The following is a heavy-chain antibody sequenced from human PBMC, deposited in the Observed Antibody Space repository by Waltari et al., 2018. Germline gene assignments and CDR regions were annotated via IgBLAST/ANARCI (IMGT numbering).Heavy chain of an antibody. D-gene: IGHD1-26*01. Sequence: QVQLVESGGGVVQPGRSLRLSCAASGFTFSSYAMYWVRQTPGKGLEWVALISYDGSYKYYGDSVKGRFTISRDNSKNTLYLQMNSLRPEDTAVYYCAREGYSGSYWFDYWGQGTLVTVSS. CDR3: AREGYSGSYWFDY. CDR1: GFTFSSYA. CDR2: ISYDGSYK. J-gene: IGHJ4*02. V-gene: IGHV3-30*01.